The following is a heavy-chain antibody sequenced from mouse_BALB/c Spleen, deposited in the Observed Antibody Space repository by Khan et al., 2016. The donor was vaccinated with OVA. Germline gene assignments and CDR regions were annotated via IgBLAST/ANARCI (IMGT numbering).Heavy chain of an antibody. J-gene: IGHJ2*01. CDR3: GRGGYYYGTPFDY. CDR2: ITVKSDNSGA. D-gene: IGHD1-1*01. V-gene: IGHV13-2*02. CDR1: GFTFSYYR. Sequence: VQLVETGGGLVRPGNSLKLSCVTSGFTFSYYRMHWLRQFPGKRLEWIAVITVKSDNSGANYAESVKGRFTISRADSKSSVYLQMNRLREEDTATDYCGRGGYYYGTPFDYWGQGTTLTVSS.